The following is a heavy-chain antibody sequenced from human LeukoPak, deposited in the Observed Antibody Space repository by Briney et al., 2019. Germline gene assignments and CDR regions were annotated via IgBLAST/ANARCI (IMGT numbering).Heavy chain of an antibody. CDR3: AKYRGHSTTWPYFCDY. J-gene: IGHJ4*02. V-gene: IGHV3-11*04. Sequence: GGSLRLSCVVSGFTFSDYYMSWIRQSPEKGLERVSYIDPSGDTMYYADSVKGRFTISRDNAKNSLYLRMNALRSEDTAVYYCAKYRGHSTTWPYFCDYWGQGTLVTVSS. D-gene: IGHD6-13*01. CDR1: GFTFSDYY. CDR2: IDPSGDTM.